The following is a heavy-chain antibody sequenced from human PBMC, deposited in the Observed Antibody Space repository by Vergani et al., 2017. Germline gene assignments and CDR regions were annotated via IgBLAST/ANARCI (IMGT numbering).Heavy chain of an antibody. J-gene: IGHJ4*02. CDR2: IYYSGST. CDR3: ARGRGNDYGDYDD. D-gene: IGHD4-17*01. Sequence: QVQLQESGPGLVKPSETLSLTCTVSGGSISSYYWSWIRQPPGKGLEWIGYIYYSGSTNYNPSLKSRVTISVETSKNQFSLKLSSVTAADTAVYYCARGRGNDYGDYDDWGQGTLVTVSS. CDR1: GGSISSYY. V-gene: IGHV4-59*01.